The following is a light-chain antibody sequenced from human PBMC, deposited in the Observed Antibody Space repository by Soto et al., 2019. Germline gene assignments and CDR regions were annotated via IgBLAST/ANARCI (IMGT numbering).Light chain of an antibody. CDR1: QGVSSNY. CDR3: QQYGSSPT. CDR2: DVS. Sequence: EIVLTQSPGTLSLSPGERATLSCRSSQGVSSNYLAWYQHKPDQAPRLVIYDVSGRATGIPDRFSGSGSGTDFTLTISRLEPEDFAVYYCQQYGSSPTFGQGTKVEIK. J-gene: IGKJ1*01. V-gene: IGKV3-20*01.